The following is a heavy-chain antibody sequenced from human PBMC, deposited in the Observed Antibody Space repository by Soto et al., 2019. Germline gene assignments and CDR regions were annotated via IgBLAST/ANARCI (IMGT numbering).Heavy chain of an antibody. D-gene: IGHD6-6*01. J-gene: IGHJ5*02. V-gene: IGHV3-23*01. CDR3: AKIIAARPTVRWFDP. Sequence: LRLSCAASGFTFSSYAMGWVRQAPGKGLEWVSAISGSGGSTYYADSVKGRFTISRDNSKNTLYLQMNSLRAEDTAVYYCAKIIAARPTVRWFDPWGQGTLVTVSS. CDR2: ISGSGGST. CDR1: GFTFSSYA.